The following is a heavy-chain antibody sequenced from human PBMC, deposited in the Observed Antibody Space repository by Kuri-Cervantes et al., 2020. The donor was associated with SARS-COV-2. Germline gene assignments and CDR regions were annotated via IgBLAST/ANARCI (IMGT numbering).Heavy chain of an antibody. CDR1: GGTFSSYA. J-gene: IGHJ4*02. CDR2: IIPIFGTA. V-gene: IGHV1-69*05. Sequence: SVKVSCKASGGTFSSYAISWVRQAPGQGLEWMGGIIPIFGTANYAQEFQGRVTITTDESTSTAYTELSSLRSEDTAVYYCARERASGWAGDFDYWGQGTLVTVSS. D-gene: IGHD1-26*01. CDR3: ARERASGWAGDFDY.